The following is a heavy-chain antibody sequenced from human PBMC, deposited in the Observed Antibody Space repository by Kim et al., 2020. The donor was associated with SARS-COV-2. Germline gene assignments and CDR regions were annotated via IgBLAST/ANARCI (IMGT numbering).Heavy chain of an antibody. J-gene: IGHJ4*02. V-gene: IGHV4-30-2*05. CDR3: ATETIQLWV. Sequence: GSTYSNPTLKSRVTISVDTSKNQFALKLSSVTAADTAVYYCATETIQLWVWGQGTLVTVSS. CDR2: GST. D-gene: IGHD5-18*01.